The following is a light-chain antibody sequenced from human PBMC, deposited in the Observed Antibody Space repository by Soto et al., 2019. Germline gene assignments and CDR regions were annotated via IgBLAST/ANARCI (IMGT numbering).Light chain of an antibody. J-gene: IGLJ3*02. CDR3: ATWDDGLNGWV. Sequence: QSAVTQSPSASGTPGQRVTISCSGRSSNIGSNAVNWYQQFPGMAPKVLIYNNNERPSGVPDRFSGSKSGTSASLAISGLQSEDEADYYCATWDDGLNGWVFGGGTKVTVL. V-gene: IGLV1-44*01. CDR1: SSNIGSNA. CDR2: NNN.